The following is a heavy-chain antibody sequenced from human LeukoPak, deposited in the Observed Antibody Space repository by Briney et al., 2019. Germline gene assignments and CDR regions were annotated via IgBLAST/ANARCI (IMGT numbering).Heavy chain of an antibody. CDR1: GGSISSSSYY. J-gene: IGHJ5*02. Sequence: SETLSLTCTVSGGSISSSSYYWGWIRQPPGKGLEWIGSIYYSGSTYYNPSLKSRVTISVDTSKNQFSLKLSSVTAADTAVYYCARDGAYYDFWSGYHRGSWFDPWGQGTLVTVSS. CDR3: ARDGAYYDFWSGYHRGSWFDP. CDR2: IYYSGST. D-gene: IGHD3-3*01. V-gene: IGHV4-39*07.